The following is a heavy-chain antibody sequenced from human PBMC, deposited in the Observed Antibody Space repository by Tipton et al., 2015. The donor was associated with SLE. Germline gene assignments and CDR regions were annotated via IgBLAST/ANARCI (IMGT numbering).Heavy chain of an antibody. Sequence: QLVQSGGGVVQPGRSLRLSCAASGFTFSSYGMHWVRQAPGKGLEWVAVISYDASNKYFADSVKGRFTISRDNSKNTLYLQMNILRAEDTAVYYCAKDHSPVVVIKGAFDIWGQGTMVTVSS. V-gene: IGHV3-30*18. D-gene: IGHD3-22*01. CDR1: GFTFSSYG. CDR2: ISYDASNK. CDR3: AKDHSPVVVIKGAFDI. J-gene: IGHJ3*02.